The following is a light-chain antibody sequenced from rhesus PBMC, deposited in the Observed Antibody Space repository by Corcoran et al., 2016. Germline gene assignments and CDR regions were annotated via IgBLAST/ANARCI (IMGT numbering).Light chain of an antibody. V-gene: IGKV1-74*01. Sequence: IQMTQSPSSLSVSVRDRVSITCRASENVNNDLNWYQPKSGKAPKLLIYKASSLQIGVPSRFSGTGSGTDFTLTISSLQSEYFATYYCQQYIDRPLTFGGGTKVELK. CDR2: KAS. J-gene: IGKJ4*01. CDR1: ENVNND. CDR3: QQYIDRPLT.